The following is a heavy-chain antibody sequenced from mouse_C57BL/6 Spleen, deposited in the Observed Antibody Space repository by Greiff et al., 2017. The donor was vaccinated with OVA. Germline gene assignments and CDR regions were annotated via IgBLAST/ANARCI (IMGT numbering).Heavy chain of an antibody. CDR3: ARVASYYSNLYYFDY. CDR2: ISYDGSN. D-gene: IGHD2-5*01. Sequence: EVQRVESGPGLVKPSQSLSLTCSVTGYSITSGYYWNWIRQFPGNKLEWMGYISYDGSNNYNPSLKNRISITRDTSKNQFFLKLNSVTTEDTATYYCARVASYYSNLYYFDYWGQGTTLTVSS. V-gene: IGHV3-6*01. J-gene: IGHJ2*01. CDR1: GYSITSGYY.